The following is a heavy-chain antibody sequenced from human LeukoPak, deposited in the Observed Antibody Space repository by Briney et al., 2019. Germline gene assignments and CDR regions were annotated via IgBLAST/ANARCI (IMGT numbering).Heavy chain of an antibody. Sequence: TLSLTCTVSGGSISSYYWSWIRQPPGKALEWLALIYWDDDKRYSPSLKSRLTITKDTSKNQVVLTMTNMDPVDTATYYCAHGNEYSGLYFDYWGQGTLVTVSS. D-gene: IGHD6-6*01. CDR1: GGSISSYYW. J-gene: IGHJ4*02. CDR3: AHGNEYSGLYFDY. CDR2: IYWDDDK. V-gene: IGHV2-5*08.